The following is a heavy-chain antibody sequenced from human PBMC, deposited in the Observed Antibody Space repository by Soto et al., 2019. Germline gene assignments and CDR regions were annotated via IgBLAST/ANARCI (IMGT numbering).Heavy chain of an antibody. D-gene: IGHD3-22*01. CDR3: AKGMDSSGYYGEAFAI. CDR1: GFTFSSYA. CDR2: ISGSGGST. V-gene: IGHV3-23*01. J-gene: IGHJ3*02. Sequence: EVQLLESGGGLVQPGGSLRLSCAASGFTFSSYAMSWVRQAPGKGLEWVSAISGSGGSTYYADSVKGRFTISRDNSKNTLYLQMNSLRAEDTAVYYCAKGMDSSGYYGEAFAIWGQGTMVTVSS.